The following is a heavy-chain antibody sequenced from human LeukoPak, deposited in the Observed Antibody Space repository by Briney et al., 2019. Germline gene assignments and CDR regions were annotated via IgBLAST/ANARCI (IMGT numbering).Heavy chain of an antibody. CDR3: ARGQGRSGWYGLSSY. V-gene: IGHV1-8*03. CDR2: MNPNSGNT. D-gene: IGHD6-19*01. Sequence: ASVKVSCKASGYTFTSYDINCVRQATGQGLEWMVWMNPNSGNTGYAQKFQDRVTITRNTSISTAYMELSSLRSEDTAVYFCARGQGRSGWYGLSSYWGQGTLVTVSS. CDR1: GYTFTSYD. J-gene: IGHJ4*02.